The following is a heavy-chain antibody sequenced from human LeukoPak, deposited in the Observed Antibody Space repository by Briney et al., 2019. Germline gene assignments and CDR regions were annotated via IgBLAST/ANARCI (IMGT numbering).Heavy chain of an antibody. CDR2: INTYSANT. J-gene: IGHJ4*02. V-gene: IGHV1-18*01. Sequence: ASVKVSCKASGYTFNNHDINWVRQAPGRGLEWMGWINTYSANTNYAQEFQDRVIMTTDTSTSTAYMELRSLRSDDTAVYYCARDQKGDYYDSSGYYYYFDYWGQGTLVTVSS. CDR1: GYTFNNHD. D-gene: IGHD3-22*01. CDR3: ARDQKGDYYDSSGYYYYFDY.